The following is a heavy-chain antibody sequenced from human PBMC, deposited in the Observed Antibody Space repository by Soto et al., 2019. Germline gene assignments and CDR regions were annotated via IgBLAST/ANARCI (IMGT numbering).Heavy chain of an antibody. CDR2: ISWNSGSI. CDR1: GFTFDDYA. J-gene: IGHJ4*02. D-gene: IGHD2-2*01. CDR3: AKDTGTGSTNYYFDY. Sequence: PGGSLRLSCAASGFTFDDYAMHWVRQAPGKGLEWVSGISWNSGSIGYADSVKGRFTISRDNAKNSLYLQMNSLRAEDTALYYCAKDTGTGSTNYYFDYWGQGT. V-gene: IGHV3-9*01.